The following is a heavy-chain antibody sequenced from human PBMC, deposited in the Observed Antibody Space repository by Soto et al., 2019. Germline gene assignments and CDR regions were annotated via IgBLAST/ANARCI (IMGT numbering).Heavy chain of an antibody. V-gene: IGHV1-69*01. J-gene: IGHJ4*02. CDR2: IIPIFGTA. Sequence: QVQLVQSGAEVKKPGSSVKVSCKASGGTFRSYAISWVRQAPGQGLEWMGGIIPIFGTANYAQKFQGRVTITADESTSTAYMELSSLRSEDTAVYYCARDPLLYYGSGSYHDYWGQGTLVTVSS. CDR1: GGTFRSYA. CDR3: ARDPLLYYGSGSYHDY. D-gene: IGHD3-10*01.